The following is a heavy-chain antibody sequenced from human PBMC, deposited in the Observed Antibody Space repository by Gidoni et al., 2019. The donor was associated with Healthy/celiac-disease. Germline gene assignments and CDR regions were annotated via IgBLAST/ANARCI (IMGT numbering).Heavy chain of an antibody. Sequence: EVQLVESGGGLVKPGGTLRLSWAASGFTFRNAWMSWVRQAPGKGREWVGRIKSKTDGGTTDYAAPVKGRFTISRDDSKNTLYLQMNSLKTEDTAVYYCTTEREQQLVAGVGFDYWGQGTLVTVSS. CDR2: IKSKTDGGTT. CDR1: GFTFRNAW. J-gene: IGHJ4*02. CDR3: TTEREQQLVAGVGFDY. D-gene: IGHD6-13*01. V-gene: IGHV3-15*01.